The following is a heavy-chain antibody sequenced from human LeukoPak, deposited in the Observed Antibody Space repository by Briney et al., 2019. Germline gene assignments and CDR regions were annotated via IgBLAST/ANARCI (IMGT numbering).Heavy chain of an antibody. CDR2: IKQDGSEK. J-gene: IGHJ4*02. V-gene: IGHV3-7*01. Sequence: PGGSLRLSCAASGFTFSSYWMSWVRQAPGKGLEWVANIKQDGSEKYYVDSVKGRFTISRDNAKDSLFLQMNSLRAEDTAVYYCARDVNFVDGFKNDRDYFDYWGQGTLVTVSS. D-gene: IGHD5-24*01. CDR1: GFTFSSYW. CDR3: ARDVNFVDGFKNDRDYFDY.